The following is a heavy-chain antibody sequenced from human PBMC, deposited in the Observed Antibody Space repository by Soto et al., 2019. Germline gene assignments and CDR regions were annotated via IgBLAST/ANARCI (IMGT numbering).Heavy chain of an antibody. CDR2: LSYDGSNT. CDR3: ARDKRPYGMDF. CDR1: GFTFSSYT. Sequence: QVQLVESGGGVVQPGRSLRLSCAASGFTFSSYTMHWVRQAPGRGLEWVAVLSYDGSNTYYADSVKGRFTISRDNSKNTLYLQMNSLRAEDTAMYSCARDKRPYGMDFWGQGTPVTVSS. V-gene: IGHV3-30-3*01. J-gene: IGHJ6*02.